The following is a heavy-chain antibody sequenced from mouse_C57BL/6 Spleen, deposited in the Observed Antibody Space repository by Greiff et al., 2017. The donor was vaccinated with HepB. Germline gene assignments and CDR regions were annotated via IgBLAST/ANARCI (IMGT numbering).Heavy chain of an antibody. CDR2: ISSGSSTI. CDR1: GFTFSGYG. V-gene: IGHV5-17*01. D-gene: IGHD1-1*01. CDR3: ARPLLLYYAMDY. J-gene: IGHJ4*01. Sequence: EVQGVESGGGLVKPGGSLKLSCAASGFTFSGYGMHWVRQAPEKGLEWVAYISSGSSTIYYADTVKGRFTISRDNAKNTLFLQMTSLRSEDTAMYYCARPLLLYYAMDYWGQGTSVTVSS.